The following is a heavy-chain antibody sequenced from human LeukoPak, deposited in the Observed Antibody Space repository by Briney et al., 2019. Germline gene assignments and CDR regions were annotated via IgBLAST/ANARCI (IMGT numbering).Heavy chain of an antibody. J-gene: IGHJ4*02. CDR2: IYSGGST. CDR3: ARVTYYYDSSGYYLFDY. CDR1: GFTVSSNY. Sequence: PGGSLRLSCAASGFTVSSNYMSWVRQAPGKGLEWVSVIYSGGSTYYADSVKGRFTISRDNSKNTLYLQMNSLRAEDTAVYSCARVTYYYDSSGYYLFDYWGQGTLVTVSS. V-gene: IGHV3-53*01. D-gene: IGHD3-22*01.